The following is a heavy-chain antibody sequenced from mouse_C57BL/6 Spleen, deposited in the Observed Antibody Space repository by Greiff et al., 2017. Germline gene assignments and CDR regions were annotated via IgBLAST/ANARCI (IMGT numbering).Heavy chain of an antibody. D-gene: IGHD2-1*01. V-gene: IGHV5-17*01. J-gene: IGHJ4*01. Sequence: EVKLVESGGGLVKPGGSLKLSCAASGFTFSDYGMHWVRQAPEKGLEWVAYISSGSSTIYYADTVKGPFTISRDNAKNTLFLQMTSLRSEDTAMYYCARGNYGYAMDYWGQGTSVTVSS. CDR3: ARGNYGYAMDY. CDR2: ISSGSSTI. CDR1: GFTFSDYG.